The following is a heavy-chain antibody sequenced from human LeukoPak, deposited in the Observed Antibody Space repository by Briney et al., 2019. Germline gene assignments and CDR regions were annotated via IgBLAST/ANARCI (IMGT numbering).Heavy chain of an antibody. Sequence: SETLSLTCTVSSGSINRYYWSWIRQPPGKGLEWVGYIYYSGSTNYKPSLKRRVTISVDTSKNQFSLKVSSVTAADTAVYYCASSRSSSGWSLIDYWGQGALVTVSS. CDR2: IYYSGST. CDR3: ASSRSSSGWSLIDY. V-gene: IGHV4-59*01. J-gene: IGHJ4*02. CDR1: SGSINRYY. D-gene: IGHD6-19*01.